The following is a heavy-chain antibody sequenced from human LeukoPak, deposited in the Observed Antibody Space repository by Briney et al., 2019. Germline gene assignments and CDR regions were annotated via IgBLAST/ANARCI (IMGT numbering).Heavy chain of an antibody. D-gene: IGHD3-22*01. Sequence: SGGSTYYADSVKGRFTISRDNSKNTLYLQMNSLRAEDTAVYYCAHYYDSSGYYYYYYGMDVWGQGTTVTVSS. CDR3: AHYYDSSGYYYYYYGMDV. J-gene: IGHJ6*02. V-gene: IGHV3-23*01. CDR2: SGGST.